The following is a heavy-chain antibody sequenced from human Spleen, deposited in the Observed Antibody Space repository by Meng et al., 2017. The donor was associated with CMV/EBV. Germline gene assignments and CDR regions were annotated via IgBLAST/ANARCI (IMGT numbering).Heavy chain of an antibody. J-gene: IGHJ4*02. Sequence: GESLKISCAASRFNVTYNYMTWVRQAPGRGLQWVSVIFSGGSTYYADSVKGRFTISRDNSKNTLYLQMNSLRAEDTAVYYCARDIAVAGSKKDYWGQGTLVTVSS. CDR1: RFNVTYNY. CDR3: ARDIAVAGSKKDY. D-gene: IGHD6-19*01. CDR2: IFSGGST. V-gene: IGHV3-53*01.